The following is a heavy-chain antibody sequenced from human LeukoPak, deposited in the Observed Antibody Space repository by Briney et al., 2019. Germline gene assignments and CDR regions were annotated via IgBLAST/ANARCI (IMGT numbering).Heavy chain of an antibody. Sequence: ASVKVSCKASGYTFTGDYMHWVRQAPGQGLEWMGWINPNSGNTNYAQKFQGRVTMTRDKSISTAYMELSRLRSDDTAIYYCARAAHYQGLISPFEFWGQGTLVTVSS. CDR3: ARAAHYQGLISPFEF. CDR1: GYTFTGDY. J-gene: IGHJ4*02. CDR2: INPNSGNT. D-gene: IGHD3-16*01. V-gene: IGHV1-2*02.